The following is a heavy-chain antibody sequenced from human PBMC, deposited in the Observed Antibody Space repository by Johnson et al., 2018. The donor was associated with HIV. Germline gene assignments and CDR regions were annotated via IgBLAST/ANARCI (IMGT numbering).Heavy chain of an antibody. Sequence: VQLLESGGGVLRPGGSLRLSCEGFGFIFADYGLSWVRQAPGRGLEWVSVLFSGGSTYYADSVKGRFTISRDNSKNTLDLQMNSLRAEDTAVYYCARACRDGYTCDAFDIWGQGTMVTVSS. CDR2: LFSGGST. J-gene: IGHJ3*02. CDR3: ARACRDGYTCDAFDI. CDR1: GFIFADYG. V-gene: IGHV3-66*01. D-gene: IGHD5-24*01.